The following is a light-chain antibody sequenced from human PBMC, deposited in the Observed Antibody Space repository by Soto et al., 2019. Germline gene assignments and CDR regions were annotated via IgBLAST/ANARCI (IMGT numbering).Light chain of an antibody. Sequence: QSVLTQPPSASGTPGQRVTISCSGSSSNIGSNYVYWYQQLPGTAPKLLIYADNQRPSGVPDRFSGSKSGTSASLAISGLRSGDEADYYCTSWDDNLSAVVFGGGTKLTVL. CDR1: SSNIGSNY. V-gene: IGLV1-47*02. CDR2: ADN. J-gene: IGLJ2*01. CDR3: TSWDDNLSAVV.